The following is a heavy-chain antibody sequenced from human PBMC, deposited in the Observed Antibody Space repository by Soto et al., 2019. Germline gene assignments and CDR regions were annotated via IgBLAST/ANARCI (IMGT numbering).Heavy chain of an antibody. CDR3: ARDLATTRGRHAFDI. D-gene: IGHD5-12*01. J-gene: IGHJ3*02. CDR1: GFTFSSYS. CDR2: ISSSSSYI. Sequence: PGGSLRLSCAASGFTFSSYSMNWFRQAPGKGLEWVSSISSSSSYIYYADSVKGRFTISRDNAKNSLYLQMNSLRAEDTAVYYCARDLATTRGRHAFDIWGQGTMVTVSS. V-gene: IGHV3-21*01.